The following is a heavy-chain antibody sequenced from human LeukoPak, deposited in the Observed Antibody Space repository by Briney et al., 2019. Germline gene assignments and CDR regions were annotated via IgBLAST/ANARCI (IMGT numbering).Heavy chain of an antibody. Sequence: SETLSLTCAVYGGSFSGYYWSWIRQPPGKGLEWIGKINHSGSTNYNPSLKSRVTISVDTSKNQFSLKLSSVTAADTAVYYCARGGVRWLQSYPKFDYWGQGTLVTVSS. CDR3: ARGGVRWLQSYPKFDY. CDR2: INHSGST. V-gene: IGHV4-34*01. D-gene: IGHD5-24*01. J-gene: IGHJ4*02. CDR1: GGSFSGYY.